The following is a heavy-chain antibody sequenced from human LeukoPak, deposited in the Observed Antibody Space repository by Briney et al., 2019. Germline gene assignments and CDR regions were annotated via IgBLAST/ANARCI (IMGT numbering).Heavy chain of an antibody. CDR3: ARGRAGIAAAGFDY. J-gene: IGHJ4*02. D-gene: IGHD6-13*01. V-gene: IGHV3-30-3*01. CDR1: GFTFSMSA. CDR2: ISFDGGNK. Sequence: GRSLRLSCATSGFTFSMSAMHWVRLAPAQGLDWVAVISFDGGNKFYADSVKGRFSISRDNSKNTLYLQMNSLGLDDTAVYFCARGRAGIAAAGFDYWGQGTLVTVSS.